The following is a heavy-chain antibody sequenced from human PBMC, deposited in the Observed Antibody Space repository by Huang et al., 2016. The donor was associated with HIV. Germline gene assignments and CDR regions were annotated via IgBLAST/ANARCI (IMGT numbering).Heavy chain of an antibody. J-gene: IGHJ6*03. V-gene: IGHV4-34*01. Sequence: QVQLQQWGAGLLRPSETLSLTCAVYGGSFSGYYGTWIRKPPGKGLEWIGEINHSESTNYTPSLKSRVTIAVDTSRNQFSLTLTSVTAADTAVYYCARGQGGYYYYYMDVWGKGTTVTVSS. CDR1: GGSFSGYY. CDR3: ARGQGGYYYYYMDV. CDR2: INHSEST.